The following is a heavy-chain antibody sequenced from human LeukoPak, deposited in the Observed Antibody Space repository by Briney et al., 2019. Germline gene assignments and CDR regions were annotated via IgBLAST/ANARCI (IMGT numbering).Heavy chain of an antibody. CDR1: GFTFSSYS. V-gene: IGHV3-21*01. J-gene: IGHJ4*02. CDR3: ARDPGRFGSPSY. Sequence: PGGSLRLSCAASGFTFSSYSMNWVRQAPGKGLEWVSSISSSSYIYYADSVKGRFTISRDNAKNSLYLQMNSLRAEDTAVYYCARDPGRFGSPSYWGQGTLVTVSS. D-gene: IGHD1-26*01. CDR2: ISSSSYI.